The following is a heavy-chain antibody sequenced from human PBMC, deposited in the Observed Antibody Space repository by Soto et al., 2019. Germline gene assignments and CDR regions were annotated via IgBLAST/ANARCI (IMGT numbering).Heavy chain of an antibody. CDR3: AKARFYKYIVVGPAAITSDFDY. CDR1: GFTFNSYA. V-gene: IGHV3-23*01. CDR2: ISGSAGST. D-gene: IGHD2-2*01. J-gene: IGHJ4*02. Sequence: EVQLLESGGGLVQPGGSLRLSCTGSGFTFNSYAMTWVRQAPGKGLEWVSAISGSAGSTYYADSVKGRFTISRDKPENTLYLQMNSLRAEDTAVYYCAKARFYKYIVVGPAAITSDFDYWGQRTLVTVSS.